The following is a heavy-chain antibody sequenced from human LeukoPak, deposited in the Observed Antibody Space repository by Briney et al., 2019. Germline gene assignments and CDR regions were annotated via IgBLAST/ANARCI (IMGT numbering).Heavy chain of an antibody. Sequence: ASVTVSCTASGYTFTSYGISWVRQAPGQGLEWMGWISAYNGNTNYAQKLQDRVTMTTDTSTSTAYMELRSLRSDDTAVYYCARGPLPWYDFWSGYYTNWFDPWGQGTLVTVSS. CDR1: GYTFTSYG. J-gene: IGHJ5*02. CDR3: ARGPLPWYDFWSGYYTNWFDP. V-gene: IGHV1-18*01. D-gene: IGHD3-3*01. CDR2: ISAYNGNT.